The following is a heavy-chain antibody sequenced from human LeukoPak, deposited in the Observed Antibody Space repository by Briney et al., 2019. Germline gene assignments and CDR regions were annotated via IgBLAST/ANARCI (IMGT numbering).Heavy chain of an antibody. D-gene: IGHD3-9*01. CDR3: AKVVYDILTGYYPPDY. J-gene: IGHJ4*02. V-gene: IGHV3-11*01. CDR2: ISSSGSTI. Sequence: GGSLRLSCAASGFTFSDYYMSWIRQAPGKGLEWVSYISSSGSTIYYADSVKGRFTISRDNAKNSLYLQMNSLRAEDTAVYYCAKVVYDILTGYYPPDYWGQGTLVTVSS. CDR1: GFTFSDYY.